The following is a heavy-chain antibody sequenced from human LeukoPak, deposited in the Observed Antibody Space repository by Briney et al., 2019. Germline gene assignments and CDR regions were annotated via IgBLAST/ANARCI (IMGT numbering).Heavy chain of an antibody. CDR2: INPNSGGT. CDR1: GYTFTGYY. Sequence: GASVKVSCKASGYTFTGYYMHWARQAPGQGLEWMGWINPNSGGTNYAQKFQGRVTMTRDTSISTAYMELSRLRSDDTAVYYCARVCGGGSCYSGFGNWFDPWGQGTLVTVSS. CDR3: ARVCGGGSCYSGFGNWFDP. V-gene: IGHV1-2*02. J-gene: IGHJ5*02. D-gene: IGHD2-15*01.